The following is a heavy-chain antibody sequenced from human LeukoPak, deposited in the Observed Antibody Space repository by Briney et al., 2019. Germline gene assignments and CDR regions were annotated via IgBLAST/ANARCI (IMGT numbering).Heavy chain of an antibody. V-gene: IGHV3-33*05. CDR3: ARENPPYYFDY. CDR1: GFTFTNYG. CDR2: VSSDGSNK. J-gene: IGHJ4*02. Sequence: PGGSLRLSCAASGFTFTNYGIHWVRQAPGKGLEWVAAVSSDGSNKYYADSVKGRFTISSDNSKNTLYLQMNSLRAEDTAVYYCARENPPYYFDYWGQGTLVTVSS.